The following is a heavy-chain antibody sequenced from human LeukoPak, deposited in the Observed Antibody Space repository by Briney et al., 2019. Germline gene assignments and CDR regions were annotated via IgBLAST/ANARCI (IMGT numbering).Heavy chain of an antibody. J-gene: IGHJ4*02. V-gene: IGHV1-46*01. D-gene: IGHD3-10*01. CDR2: INPSGGST. Sequence: GASVKVSCKASGYTFTCYYMHWVRQAPGQGLEWMGIINPSGGSTSYAQKFQGRVTMTRDTSTSTVYMELSSLRSEDTAVYYCAREGRVRGVIQPQSFDYWGQGTLVTVSS. CDR3: AREGRVRGVIQPQSFDY. CDR1: GYTFTCYY.